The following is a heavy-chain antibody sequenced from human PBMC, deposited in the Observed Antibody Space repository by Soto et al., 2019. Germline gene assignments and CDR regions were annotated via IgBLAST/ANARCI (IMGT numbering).Heavy chain of an antibody. CDR3: AKDAGRIVVKPAGLFDH. Sequence: GGSLRLSCAASGFTFGSYGMHWVRQAPGKGLEWVAVISYDGSIKNYADSLKGRFTISRDNSKNTLYLQMNSLRAEDTGVYYCAKDAGRIVVKPAGLFDHWGQGTLVTVSS. J-gene: IGHJ4*02. CDR1: GFTFGSYG. V-gene: IGHV3-30*18. D-gene: IGHD2-2*01. CDR2: ISYDGSIK.